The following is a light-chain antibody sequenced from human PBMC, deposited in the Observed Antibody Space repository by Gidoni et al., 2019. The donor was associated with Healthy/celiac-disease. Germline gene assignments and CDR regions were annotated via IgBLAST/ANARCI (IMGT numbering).Light chain of an antibody. V-gene: IGKV1-39*01. CDR1: QSISSY. Sequence: DIQLPQSPSSLSASVGDRVTITCRASQSISSYLNWYQQKPGKAPKLLIYAASSLQSGVPARFSGSGAGTDFTLTISSLQPEEFATYYCQQSYSTPRTFGQGTKLEIK. CDR2: AAS. J-gene: IGKJ2*02. CDR3: QQSYSTPRT.